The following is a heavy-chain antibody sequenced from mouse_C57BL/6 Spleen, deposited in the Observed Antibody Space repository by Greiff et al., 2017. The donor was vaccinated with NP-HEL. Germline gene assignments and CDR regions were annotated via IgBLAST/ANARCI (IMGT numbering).Heavy chain of an antibody. Sequence: VQLQQPGAELVMPGASVKLSCKASGYTFTSYWMHWVKQRPGQGLEWIGEIDPSDSYTNYNQKFKGKSTLTVDKSSSTAYMQLSSLTSEDSAVYYCARSYYYGSSYAFDYWGQGTTLTVSS. D-gene: IGHD1-1*01. V-gene: IGHV1-69*01. J-gene: IGHJ2*01. CDR2: IDPSDSYT. CDR3: ARSYYYGSSYAFDY. CDR1: GYTFTSYW.